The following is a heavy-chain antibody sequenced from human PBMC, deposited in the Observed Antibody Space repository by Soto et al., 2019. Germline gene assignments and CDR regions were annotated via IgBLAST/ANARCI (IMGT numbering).Heavy chain of an antibody. V-gene: IGHV3-30*18. CDR2: ISYNGNNR. CDR3: AKDYRNGGSRIDY. CDR1: GLTFRNHG. Sequence: GGSLRLSCEVSGLTFRNHGMHWVRQAPGKGLEWVAFISYNGNNRFSADSVKGRFTISRDNSNNTLYLQMSSLRPEDTAVYFCAKDYRNGGSRIDYWGQGTLVTVSS. J-gene: IGHJ4*02. D-gene: IGHD2-15*01.